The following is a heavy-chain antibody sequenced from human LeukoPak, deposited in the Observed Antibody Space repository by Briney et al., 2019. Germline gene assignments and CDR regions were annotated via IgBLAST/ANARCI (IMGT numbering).Heavy chain of an antibody. J-gene: IGHJ4*02. V-gene: IGHV3-23*01. Sequence: GGSLRLSCAASGLTINTYAMSWVRQAPGKGLEWVSSSGATTYYADSLGGRFTISRDNARNTLYLQMNSLRADDTAVYYCTRDSPWLPDPYWGQGTLVTVSS. CDR2: SGATT. CDR1: GLTINTYA. CDR3: TRDSPWLPDPY. D-gene: IGHD5-24*01.